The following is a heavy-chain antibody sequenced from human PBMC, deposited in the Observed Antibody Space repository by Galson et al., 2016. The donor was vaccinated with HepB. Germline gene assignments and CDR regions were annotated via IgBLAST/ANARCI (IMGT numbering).Heavy chain of an antibody. V-gene: IGHV1-69*13. CDR2: LIPISGTT. J-gene: IGHJ6*02. CDR1: GGILRSSV. D-gene: IGHD4-17*01. CDR3: ARSTMLTVTTFPWVSPGRVAEDLYGMDV. Sequence: SVKVSCKASGGILRSSVISWVRQAPGQGLEWMGGLIPISGTTNYAQKFQGRVTFTADESTNTAFMEMSSLRSEDTAMYCCARSTMLTVTTFPWVSPGRVAEDLYGMDVWGQGTTVTVSS.